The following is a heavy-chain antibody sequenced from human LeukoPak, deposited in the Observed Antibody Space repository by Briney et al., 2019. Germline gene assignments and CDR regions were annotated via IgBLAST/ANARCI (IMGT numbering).Heavy chain of an antibody. CDR2: IYSGGST. CDR1: GFTVSSNY. J-gene: IGHJ4*02. CDR3: ATVRGDYYFDY. V-gene: IGHV3-53*01. D-gene: IGHD3-10*01. Sequence: GGSLRLSCAASGFTVSSNYMSWVRQAPGKGLEWVSVIYSGGSTYYADSVKGRFTMSRDNSKNTLYLQMNSLRAEDTAVYYCATVRGDYYFDYWGQGTLVTVSS.